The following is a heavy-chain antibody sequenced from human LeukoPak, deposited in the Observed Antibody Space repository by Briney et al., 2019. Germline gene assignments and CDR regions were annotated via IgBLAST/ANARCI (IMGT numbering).Heavy chain of an antibody. J-gene: IGHJ4*02. CDR2: IYYSGST. CDR3: ARQADTAMVIDY. CDR1: GGSISSYY. D-gene: IGHD5-18*01. V-gene: IGHV4-59*08. Sequence: PSETLSLTCTVSGGSISSYYWSWIRQPPGKGLEWIGYIYYSGSTNYNPSLNSRVTISVDTFKNQFSLKLSSVTAADTAVYYCARQADTAMVIDYWGQGTLVTVSS.